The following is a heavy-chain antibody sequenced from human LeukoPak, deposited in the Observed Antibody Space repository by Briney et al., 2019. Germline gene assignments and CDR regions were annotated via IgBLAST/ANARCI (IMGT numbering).Heavy chain of an antibody. CDR1: GGSISNYY. CDR3: ARHPSAYSPFDY. D-gene: IGHD1-26*01. CDR2: IFDTGST. J-gene: IGHJ4*02. Sequence: PSETLSLTCTVSGGSISNYYWSWVRQTPGKGLEWIGYIFDTGSTNYNPSLRSRVTISVHTSKNQFSLKLSSVTAADTAVYYCARHPSAYSPFDYWGQGPLVTVSS. V-gene: IGHV4-59*08.